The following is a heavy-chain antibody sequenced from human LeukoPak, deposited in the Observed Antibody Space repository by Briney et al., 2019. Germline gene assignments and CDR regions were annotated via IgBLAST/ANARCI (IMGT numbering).Heavy chain of an antibody. V-gene: IGHV4-34*01. CDR1: GGSFSGYY. CDR2: INHSGST. CDR3: ARGLGG. Sequence: SETLSLTCAVYGGSFSGYYWSWIRQPPRKGLEWIGEINHSGSTNYNPSLKSRVTISVDTSKNQFSLKLSSVTAADTAVYYCARGLGGWGQGTLVTVSS. J-gene: IGHJ4*02.